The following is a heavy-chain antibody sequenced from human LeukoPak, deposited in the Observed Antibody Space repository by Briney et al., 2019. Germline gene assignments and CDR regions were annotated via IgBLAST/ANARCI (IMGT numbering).Heavy chain of an antibody. J-gene: IGHJ3*02. V-gene: IGHV1-2*02. D-gene: IGHD2/OR15-2a*01. CDR1: GYTFTGYY. Sequence: ASVKVSCKASGYTFTGYYMHWVRRAPGQGLEWMGWINPNSGGTNYTQKFQGRVTMTRDTSISTAYMELSGLRSDDTAVYYCAREDGEYDAFDIWGQGTMVTVSS. CDR3: AREDGEYDAFDI. CDR2: INPNSGGT.